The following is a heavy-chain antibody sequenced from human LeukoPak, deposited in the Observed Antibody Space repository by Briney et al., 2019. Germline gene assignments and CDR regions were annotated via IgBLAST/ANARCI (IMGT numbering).Heavy chain of an antibody. Sequence: ASVKVSCKVSGYTLTELSMHWVRQAPGKGLEWMGGFDPEDGETIYAQKFQGRVTMTEDTSTDTAYMELSSLRSEDTAVYYCAAIMVVTAGVAFNIWGQGTMVTVSS. D-gene: IGHD2-21*02. J-gene: IGHJ3*02. CDR2: FDPEDGET. CDR1: GYTLTELS. CDR3: AAIMVVTAGVAFNI. V-gene: IGHV1-24*01.